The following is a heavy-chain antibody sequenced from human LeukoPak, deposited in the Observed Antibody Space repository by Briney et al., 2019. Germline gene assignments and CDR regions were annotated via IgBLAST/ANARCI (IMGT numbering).Heavy chain of an antibody. Sequence: ASVKVSCKASGYTFTSYHMHWVRQAPGQGLEWMGIINPSGGSTSYAQKLQGRVTMTTDTSTSTAYMELRSLRSDDTAVYYYARVTMVRGVNWFDPWGQGTLVTVSS. CDR2: INPSGGST. D-gene: IGHD3-10*01. CDR3: ARVTMVRGVNWFDP. V-gene: IGHV1-46*01. CDR1: GYTFTSYH. J-gene: IGHJ5*02.